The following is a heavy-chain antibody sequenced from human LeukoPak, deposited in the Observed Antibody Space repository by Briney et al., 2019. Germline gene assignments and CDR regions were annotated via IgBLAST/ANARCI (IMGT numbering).Heavy chain of an antibody. CDR3: AKDGGAADY. J-gene: IGHJ4*02. V-gene: IGHV3-33*06. CDR2: ILLDGSKE. Sequence: GGSLRLSCVASGFTFSRYGMHWVRQAPGKGLEGVAVILLDGSKEFYTDSVKGRFTISRDNSKNMLYLQMNSLRAEDTAVYYCAKDGGAADYWGQGTLVTVSS. D-gene: IGHD6-13*01. CDR1: GFTFSRYG.